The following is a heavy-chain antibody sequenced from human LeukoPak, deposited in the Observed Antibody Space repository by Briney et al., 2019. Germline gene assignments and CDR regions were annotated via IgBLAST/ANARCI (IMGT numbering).Heavy chain of an antibody. J-gene: IGHJ4*02. Sequence: GGSLRLSCAASGFTVSSNYMSWVRQAPGKGLEWVSVIYSGGSTYYADSVKGRFTISRDNSKNTLYLQMNSLRAEDTAVYYCAKSTMIVVVTPPGYWGQGTLVTVSS. CDR3: AKSTMIVVVTPPGY. CDR1: GFTVSSNY. CDR2: IYSGGST. V-gene: IGHV3-66*01. D-gene: IGHD3-22*01.